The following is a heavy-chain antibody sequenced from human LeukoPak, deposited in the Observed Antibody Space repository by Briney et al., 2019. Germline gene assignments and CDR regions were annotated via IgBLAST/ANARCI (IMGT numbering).Heavy chain of an antibody. CDR1: GFTFNNYA. D-gene: IGHD3-22*01. Sequence: PGGSLRLSCAASGFTFNNYAMSWVRQAPGKGLEWVSAISGSGGSTYYADPLKGRFTISRDNSMNTLYLQMNSLRAEDTALYYCAKDGIGGIYYDSSGYFDYWGQGTLVTVSS. J-gene: IGHJ4*02. CDR2: ISGSGGST. CDR3: AKDGIGGIYYDSSGYFDY. V-gene: IGHV3-23*01.